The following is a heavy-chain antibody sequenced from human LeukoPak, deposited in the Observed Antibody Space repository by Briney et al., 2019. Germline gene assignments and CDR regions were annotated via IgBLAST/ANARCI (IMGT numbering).Heavy chain of an antibody. J-gene: IGHJ5*02. CDR3: ARDPALGYTSGWYNWFDP. CDR1: GYTFTSYG. Sequence: ASVKVSCKASGYTFTSYGISWVRQAPGQGLERMGWISAYNGNTNYAQKLQGRVTMTTDTSTSTAYMELRSLRSDDTAVYCCARDPALGYTSGWYNWFDPWGQGTLVTVSS. D-gene: IGHD6-19*01. V-gene: IGHV1-18*01. CDR2: ISAYNGNT.